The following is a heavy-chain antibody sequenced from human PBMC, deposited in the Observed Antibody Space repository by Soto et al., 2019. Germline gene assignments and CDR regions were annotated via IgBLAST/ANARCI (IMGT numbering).Heavy chain of an antibody. Sequence: SETLSLTCTVSGGSFKRGSYSWSWIRQPPGKGLEWIGYVYHTGRTSYNPSLKSRVSISMDTSKNQFSLNLDSVTAADTAVYFCARDFAYFDSWGQGTLVTVYS. CDR1: GGSFKRGSYS. D-gene: IGHD3-3*01. J-gene: IGHJ4*02. CDR2: VYHTGRT. CDR3: ARDFAYFDS. V-gene: IGHV4-61*01.